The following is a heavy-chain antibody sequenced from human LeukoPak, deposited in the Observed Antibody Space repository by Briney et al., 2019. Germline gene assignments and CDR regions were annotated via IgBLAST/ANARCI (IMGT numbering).Heavy chain of an antibody. J-gene: IGHJ5*02. V-gene: IGHV1-69*04. CDR3: ATRLDRTNNWFDP. Sequence: SVKVSCKASGGTFSSYAISWVRQAPGQGLEWMGRFIPILGIANYAQKFQGRVTITADKSTSTAYMELSSLRSEDTAVYYCATRLDRTNNWFDPWGQGTLVTVSS. D-gene: IGHD6-19*01. CDR2: FIPILGIA. CDR1: GGTFSSYA.